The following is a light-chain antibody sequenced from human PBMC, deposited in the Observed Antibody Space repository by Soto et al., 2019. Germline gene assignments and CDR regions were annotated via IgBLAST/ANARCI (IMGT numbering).Light chain of an antibody. CDR3: QQYGSSPPD. CDR1: QSVSKNF. Sequence: EIVLTQSPGTLSLSAGERATLSCRASQSVSKNFLAWYQQKPGQAPRLLINGASSRATGIPDRFSGSGSGTDFSLTIDRLEPEDFAVYFCQQYGSSPPDFGGGTKVAIK. V-gene: IGKV3-20*01. J-gene: IGKJ4*01. CDR2: GAS.